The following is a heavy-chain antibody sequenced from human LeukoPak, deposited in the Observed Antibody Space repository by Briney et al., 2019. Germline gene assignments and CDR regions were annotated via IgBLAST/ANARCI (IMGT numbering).Heavy chain of an antibody. Sequence: SETLSLTCTVSGGSISSSYYYWGWIRQPPGKGLELIGSLYYSGSTYYNPSLRSRVTMSVDTSKNQFSLKMSSVTAADTAVYHCARRLGIAVFDYWGQGTLVTVSS. J-gene: IGHJ4*02. CDR2: LYYSGST. CDR3: ARRLGIAVFDY. V-gene: IGHV4-39*01. CDR1: GGSISSSYYY. D-gene: IGHD6-13*01.